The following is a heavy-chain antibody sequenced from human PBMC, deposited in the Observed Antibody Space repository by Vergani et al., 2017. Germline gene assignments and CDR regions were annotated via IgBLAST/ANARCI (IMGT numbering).Heavy chain of an antibody. J-gene: IGHJ4*02. CDR1: GGSFSGYY. V-gene: IGHV4-34*01. CDR3: ARADGDYVDDY. Sequence: QVQLQQWGAGLLKPSETLSLTCAVYGGSFSGYYWSWIRQPPGKGLEWIGEINHSGSTNYNPSLKSRVTISVDTSKNQFSLKLSSVTAADTAVYYCARADGDYVDDYWGQGTLVTVSS. CDR2: INHSGST. D-gene: IGHD4-17*01.